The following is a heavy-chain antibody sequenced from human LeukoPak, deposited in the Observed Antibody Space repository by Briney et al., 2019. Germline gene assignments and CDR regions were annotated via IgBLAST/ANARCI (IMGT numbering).Heavy chain of an antibody. Sequence: PTGGSLRLSCAASGFTFSSYGMHSVRQAPGKGLEWVAVISYDGSNKYYADFVKGRFTISRDNSKNTLYLQMNSLRAEDTAVYYCAKDRHDSSGYYSDYWGQGTLVTVSS. CDR3: AKDRHDSSGYYSDY. CDR2: ISYDGSNK. CDR1: GFTFSSYG. V-gene: IGHV3-30*18. D-gene: IGHD3-22*01. J-gene: IGHJ4*02.